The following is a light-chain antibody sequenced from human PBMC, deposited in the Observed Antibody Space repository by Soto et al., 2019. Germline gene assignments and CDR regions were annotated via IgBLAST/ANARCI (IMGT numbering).Light chain of an antibody. Sequence: EIVLTQSPGTLSLSPGERATVSCRASQSVSSSYLAWYQQKPGQAPRLLIYGASSRATGIPDRFSGSGSGTDFTITISRLEPEEFAVYYCQQYGSPLTFGQGTKLEIK. CDR3: QQYGSPLT. CDR2: GAS. CDR1: QSVSSSY. J-gene: IGKJ2*01. V-gene: IGKV3-20*01.